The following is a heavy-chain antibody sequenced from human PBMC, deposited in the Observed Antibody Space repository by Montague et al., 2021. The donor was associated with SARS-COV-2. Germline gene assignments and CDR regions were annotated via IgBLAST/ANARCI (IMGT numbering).Heavy chain of an antibody. CDR3: ARTMTTVTTAYGLGDYYYGMDV. CDR1: GFSPSTSGMC. D-gene: IGHD4-17*01. J-gene: IGHJ6*02. V-gene: IGHV2-70*11. CDR2: IDWDDDK. Sequence: PALVKPTQTLTLTCTFFGFSPSTSGMCVSWIRQPPGKAPEWLARIDWDDDKYYSTSLKTRLTISKDTSKNQVVLTMTNMDPVDTATYYCARTMTTVTTAYGLGDYYYGMDVWGQGTTVTVSS.